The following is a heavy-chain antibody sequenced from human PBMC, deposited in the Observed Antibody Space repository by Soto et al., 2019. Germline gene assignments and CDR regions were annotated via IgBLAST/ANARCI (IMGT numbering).Heavy chain of an antibody. CDR1: GFSLRNSGMC. D-gene: IGHD6-19*01. V-gene: IGHV2-70*01. CDR3: ARIREDSYSSGWWGGYYYGMDV. Sequence: AAELVSATQRVRVNCTFAGFSLRNSGMCVSWIRQPPGKALEWLALIDWDDDKYYSTSLKTRLTISKDTSKNQVVLTMTNMDPVDTATYYCARIREDSYSSGWWGGYYYGMDVWGQGTTVTVSS. J-gene: IGHJ6*02. CDR2: IDWDDDK.